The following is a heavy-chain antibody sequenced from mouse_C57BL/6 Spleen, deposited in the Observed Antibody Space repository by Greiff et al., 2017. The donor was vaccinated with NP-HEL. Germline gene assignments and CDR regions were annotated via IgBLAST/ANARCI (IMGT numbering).Heavy chain of an antibody. CDR3: ARDRDGYSPYWYFDV. D-gene: IGHD2-3*01. V-gene: IGHV5-16*01. CDR2: INYDGSST. Sequence: EVKLVESEGGLVQPGSSMKLSCTASGFTFSDYYMAWVRQVPEKGLEWVANINYDGSSTYYLDSLKSRFIISRDNAKNILYLQMSSLKSEDTATYYCARDRDGYSPYWYFDVWGTGTTVTVSS. J-gene: IGHJ1*03. CDR1: GFTFSDYY.